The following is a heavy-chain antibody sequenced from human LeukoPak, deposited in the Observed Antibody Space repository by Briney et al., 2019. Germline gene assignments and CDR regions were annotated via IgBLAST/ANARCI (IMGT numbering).Heavy chain of an antibody. CDR3: AKSLPGIAAQ. V-gene: IGHV1-8*01. CDR2: MDPNSGNT. D-gene: IGHD6-6*01. Sequence: ASVQVSCKASGDTLTTYDFNWVRQAPGQGLEWMGWMDPNSGNTGYSQKFQGRVTMTRNTSINTAYMELNSLTSEDTAVYYCAKSLPGIAAQWGQGTLVIVSS. CDR1: GDTLTTYD. J-gene: IGHJ4*02.